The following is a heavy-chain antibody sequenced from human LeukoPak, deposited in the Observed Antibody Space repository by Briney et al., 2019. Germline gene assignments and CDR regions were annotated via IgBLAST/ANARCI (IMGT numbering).Heavy chain of an antibody. CDR2: INHSGST. CDR1: GESFSDYY. Sequence: PSETLSLTCAVYGESFSDYYWSWIRQPPGKGLEWIGEINHSGSTNYSPSLKSRVTISVNTSKNQFSLKLTSVTAADTAVYYCASRGHHGSGSYDENDYWGQGTLVTVSS. D-gene: IGHD3-10*01. J-gene: IGHJ4*02. V-gene: IGHV4-34*01. CDR3: ASRGHHGSGSYDENDY.